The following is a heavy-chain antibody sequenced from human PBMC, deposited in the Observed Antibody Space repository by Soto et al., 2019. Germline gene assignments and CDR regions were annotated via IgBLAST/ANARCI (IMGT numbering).Heavy chain of an antibody. CDR2: INHSGST. D-gene: IGHD1-7*01. J-gene: IGHJ6*03. CDR1: GGSFSGYY. CDR3: ARASGTPSATRHYYYYMDV. V-gene: IGHV4-34*01. Sequence: SETLSLTCAVYGGSFSGYYWSWIRQPPGKGLEWIGEINHSGSTNYNPSLKSRVTISVDTSKNQFSLKLSPVTAADTAVYYCARASGTPSATRHYYYYMDVWGKGTTVTVSS.